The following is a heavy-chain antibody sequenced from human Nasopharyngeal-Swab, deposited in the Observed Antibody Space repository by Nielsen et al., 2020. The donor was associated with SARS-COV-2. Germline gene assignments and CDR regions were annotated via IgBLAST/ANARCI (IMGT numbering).Heavy chain of an antibody. D-gene: IGHD3-3*01. CDR1: GYTSTGHY. CDR3: ARDRWHEFWSGYYYWYLDL. Sequence: ASVKVSCKASGYTSTGHYIHWIRQAPGQGLEWLGWVKLNNGGTNYAQKFLGRVTMTRDTSINTAYMELSRLTSDDRAVYYCARDRWHEFWSGYYYWYLDLWGRGTLVTVSS. V-gene: IGHV1-2*02. J-gene: IGHJ2*01. CDR2: VKLNNGGT.